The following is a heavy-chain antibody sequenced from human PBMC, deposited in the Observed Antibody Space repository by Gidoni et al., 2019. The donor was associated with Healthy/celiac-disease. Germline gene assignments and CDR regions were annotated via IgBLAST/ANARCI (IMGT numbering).Heavy chain of an antibody. Sequence: QVQLVQSGAEVTKPGSSVKVSCKASGGPFSSYAISWVRQAPGQGLEWMGGIIPIFGTANYAQKFQGRVTITADESTSTAYMELSSLRSEDTAVYYCASRDTYDILTGYSKGPDYWGQGTLVTVSS. D-gene: IGHD3-9*01. CDR3: ASRDTYDILTGYSKGPDY. CDR1: GGPFSSYA. V-gene: IGHV1-69*01. J-gene: IGHJ4*02. CDR2: IIPIFGTA.